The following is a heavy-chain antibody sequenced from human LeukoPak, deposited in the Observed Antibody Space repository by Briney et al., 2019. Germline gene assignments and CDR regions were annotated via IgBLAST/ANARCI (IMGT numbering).Heavy chain of an antibody. D-gene: IGHD2-2*01. Sequence: ASAKVSCKASGYWFTSYYMHWVRQDPRQRLEWMGIINPSGGCTSYAQTFQARVAMTRDTSTTTVYMEVNGLTSENTAGYFCARDGPTAAPFDYWGQGTLVTVSS. CDR1: GYWFTSYY. CDR2: INPSGGCT. CDR3: ARDGPTAAPFDY. J-gene: IGHJ4*02. V-gene: IGHV1-46*01.